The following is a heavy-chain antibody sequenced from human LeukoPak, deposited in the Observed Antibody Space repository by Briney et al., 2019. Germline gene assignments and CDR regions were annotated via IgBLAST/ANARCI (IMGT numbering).Heavy chain of an antibody. CDR1: GFTFSTYV. J-gene: IGHJ5*02. D-gene: IGHD3-10*01. V-gene: IGHV3-64D*06. CDR2: ISSNGGST. CDR3: VKGITMVRGVMNWFDP. Sequence: GGSLRLSCSVSGFTFSTYVMHWVRQAPGKGLEYVSAISSNGGSTYYADSVKGRFTISRDNSKNTLYLQMSSLRAEDTAVYYCVKGITMVRGVMNWFDPWGQGTLVTVSS.